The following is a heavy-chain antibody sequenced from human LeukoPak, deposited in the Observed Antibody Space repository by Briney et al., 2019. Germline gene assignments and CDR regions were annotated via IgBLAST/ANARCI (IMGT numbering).Heavy chain of an antibody. V-gene: IGHV3-7*05. D-gene: IGHD7-27*01. J-gene: IGHJ4*02. Sequence: GGSLRLSCAASGFTFSSYWMTWVRQAPGKGLEWVANVKQDGSEKYYVDSVKGRFTISRDNAKHSLYLQMNSLRAEDTAVYYCACDQLGDFDHWGQGTLVTVSS. CDR3: ACDQLGDFDH. CDR2: VKQDGSEK. CDR1: GFTFSSYW.